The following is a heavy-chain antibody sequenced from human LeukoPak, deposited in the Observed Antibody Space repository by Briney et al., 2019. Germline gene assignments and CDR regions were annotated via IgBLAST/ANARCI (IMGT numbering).Heavy chain of an antibody. CDR3: AVGMAETYFDY. Sequence: GGSLRISCKGSGYSFTSYWISWVRQMPGKGLEWMGIIYPGDSDASYSPSFQGQVTISADKSISTAYLQWSSPKASDTAMYYCAVGMAETYFDYWGQGTLVTVSS. CDR2: IYPGDSDA. CDR1: GYSFTSYW. D-gene: IGHD1-26*01. J-gene: IGHJ4*02. V-gene: IGHV5-51*01.